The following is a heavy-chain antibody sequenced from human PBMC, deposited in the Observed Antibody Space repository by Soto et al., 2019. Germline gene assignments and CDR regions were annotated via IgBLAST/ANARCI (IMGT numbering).Heavy chain of an antibody. Sequence: PSETLSLTCTVTGGSISTYYWSWIRQPPGKGLEWIGHIYYTGNTYYNPSLKSRVTISVDTSKNQFSLKLSSVTAADTAVYYCAATIFGVYNAWGQGTLVTVSS. J-gene: IGHJ5*02. V-gene: IGHV4-59*05. CDR3: AATIFGVYNA. D-gene: IGHD3-3*01. CDR2: IYYTGNT. CDR1: GGSISTYY.